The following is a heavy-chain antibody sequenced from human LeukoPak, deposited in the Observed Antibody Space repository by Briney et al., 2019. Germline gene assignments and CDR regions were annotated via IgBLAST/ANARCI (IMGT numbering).Heavy chain of an antibody. CDR1: GFTVSSNY. CDR2: IYSGGST. CDR3: ARALETTTQAFDI. V-gene: IGHV3-53*01. Sequence: GGSLRLSCAASGFTVSSNYMSWVRQAPGKGLEWVSVIYSGGSTYYADSVKGRFTISRDISKNTLFLQMNSLRAEDTAVYYWARALETTTQAFDIWGQGTMVTVSS. D-gene: IGHD1-1*01. J-gene: IGHJ3*02.